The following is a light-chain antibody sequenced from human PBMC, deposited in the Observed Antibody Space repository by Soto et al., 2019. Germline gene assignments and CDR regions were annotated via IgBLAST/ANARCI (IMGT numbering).Light chain of an antibody. V-gene: IGKV1-39*01. CDR3: RQSYSTIFT. J-gene: IGKJ3*01. CDR1: QSISSY. Sequence: DLQMTQSPSSLSASVGDRVTITCRASQSISSYLNWYQQKPGKAPKLLIYAASSLQSGVPSRFIGSRSGTDFTLTISSLQPEDFATYYCRQSYSTIFTLGPGTKVDIK. CDR2: AAS.